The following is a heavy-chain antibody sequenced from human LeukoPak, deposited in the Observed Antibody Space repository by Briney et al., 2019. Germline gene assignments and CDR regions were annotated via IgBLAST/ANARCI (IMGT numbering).Heavy chain of an antibody. CDR2: IYSNGDT. J-gene: IGHJ4*02. D-gene: IGHD4-17*01. V-gene: IGHV3-66*01. CDR1: GLTVTNNY. Sequence: PGGSLRLSCAASGLTVTNNYWNWVRQPPGKGPERISLIYSNGDTRYADSVKGRFTFSRDNSKNTLYLQMNSLRAEDTAVYYCTYGDYPLTYWGQGTLVSVSS. CDR3: TYGDYPLTY.